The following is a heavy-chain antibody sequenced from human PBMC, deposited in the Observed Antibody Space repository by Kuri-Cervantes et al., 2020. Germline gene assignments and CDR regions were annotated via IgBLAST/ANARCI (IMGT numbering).Heavy chain of an antibody. CDR1: GESLSVYY. J-gene: IGHJ4*02. CDR3: AKGRDGYNPLFDY. V-gene: IGHV4-34*01. CDR2: INHSGST. D-gene: IGHD5-24*01. Sequence: SQTLSLTCAVYGESLSVYYWSWIRQPPGKGLEWIGEINHSGSTNYNPSLKSRVTISADTSKNQFSLKLTSVTAADTAVYYCAKGRDGYNPLFDYWGQGALVTVSS.